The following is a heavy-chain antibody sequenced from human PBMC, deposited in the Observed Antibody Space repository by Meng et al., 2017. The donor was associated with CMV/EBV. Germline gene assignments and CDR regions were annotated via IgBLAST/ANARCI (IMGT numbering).Heavy chain of an antibody. CDR1: GFTFSNAW. J-gene: IGHJ6*02. CDR2: IKSKTDGGTT. CDR3: TTGLTMVRGVITYYYYYGMDV. D-gene: IGHD3-10*01. Sequence: GGSLRLSCAASGFTFSNAWMSWVRQAPGKGLEWVGRIKSKTDGGTTDYAAPVKGRFTISRDDSKNTPYLQMNSLKTEDTAVYYCTTGLTMVRGVITYYYYYGMDVWGQGTTVTVSS. V-gene: IGHV3-15*01.